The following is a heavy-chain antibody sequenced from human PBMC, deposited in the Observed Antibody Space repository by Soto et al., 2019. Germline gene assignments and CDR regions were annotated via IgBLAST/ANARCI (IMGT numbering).Heavy chain of an antibody. D-gene: IGHD6-13*01. CDR1: GGSISSSNW. J-gene: IGHJ4*02. V-gene: IGHV4-4*02. Sequence: QVQLQESGPGLVKPSGTLSLTCAVSGGSISSSNWWSWVRQPPGKGLEWIGEIYHSGSTNYNPSLMSRVTRSVDKSKNEFSVKLISVTAADTAVYYCARAAMGGSSWPFDYWGQGTLVTVSS. CDR2: IYHSGST. CDR3: ARAAMGGSSWPFDY.